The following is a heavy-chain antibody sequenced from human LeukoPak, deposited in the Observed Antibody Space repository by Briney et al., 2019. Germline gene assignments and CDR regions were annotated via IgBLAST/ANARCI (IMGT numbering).Heavy chain of an antibody. CDR1: GFTFSSYG. CDR2: IRYDGSNK. J-gene: IGHJ5*02. D-gene: IGHD3-9*01. Sequence: QPGGSLRLSCAASGFTFSSYGMHWVRQAPGKGLEWVAFIRYDGSNKYYADSVKGRFTISRDNSKNTLYLQMNSLRAEDTAVYYCAKDRYYDILTGYLNWFDPWGQGTLVTVSS. V-gene: IGHV3-30*02. CDR3: AKDRYYDILTGYLNWFDP.